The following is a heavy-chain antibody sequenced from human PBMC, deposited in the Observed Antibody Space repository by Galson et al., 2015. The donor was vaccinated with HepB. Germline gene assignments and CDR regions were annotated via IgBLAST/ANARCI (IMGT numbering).Heavy chain of an antibody. CDR1: GFTLSNYG. CDR2: ISYDGNSK. CDR3: AKDLFGSGWYNYFDP. Sequence: SLRLSCAASGFTLSNYGMHWVRQAPGKGLEWVAMISYDGNSKNYGDSVKGRFTVSRDNSKNTVDLRMSSLSAEDTAVYYCAKDLFGSGWYNYFDPWGQGTLVTVSS. D-gene: IGHD6-19*01. J-gene: IGHJ5*02. V-gene: IGHV3-30*18.